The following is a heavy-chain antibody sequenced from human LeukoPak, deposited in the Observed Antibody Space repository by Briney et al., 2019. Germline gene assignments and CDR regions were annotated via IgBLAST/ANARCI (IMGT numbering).Heavy chain of an antibody. V-gene: IGHV3-23*01. Sequence: PGGSLRLSCAASGFTFSSYAMSWVRQAPGNGLEWVSAISGSGGSTYYADSVKGRFTISRDNSKNTLYLQMNSLRAEDTAVYYCAKGLDGSYYTFFDYWGQGTLVTVSS. D-gene: IGHD1-26*01. CDR3: AKGLDGSYYTFFDY. J-gene: IGHJ4*02. CDR2: ISGSGGST. CDR1: GFTFSSYA.